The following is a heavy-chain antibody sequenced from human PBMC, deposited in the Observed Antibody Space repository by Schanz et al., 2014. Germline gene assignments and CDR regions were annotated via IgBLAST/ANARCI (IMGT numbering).Heavy chain of an antibody. J-gene: IGHJ4*02. CDR2: ISYDGSNK. V-gene: IGHV3-30-3*01. CDR3: AKDRGYCSGSSCNCFDY. CDR1: GFTLSSYA. Sequence: QVQLVESGGGVVQPGRSLRLSCAAYGFTLSSYAMHWVRQAPGKGLEWVAVISYDGSNKYYADSVKGRFTISRDNSKNTLYLQMNTLRAEDTAVYYCAKDRGYCSGSSCNCFDYWGQGTLVTVSS. D-gene: IGHD2-15*01.